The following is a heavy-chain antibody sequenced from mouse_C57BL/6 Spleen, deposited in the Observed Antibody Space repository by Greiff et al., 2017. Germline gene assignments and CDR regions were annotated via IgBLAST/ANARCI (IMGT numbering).Heavy chain of an antibody. J-gene: IGHJ4*01. Sequence: VQLQQSGAELVRPGASVTLSCKASGYTFTDYEMHWVKQTPVHGLEWIGAIDPETGGTAYNQKFKGKAILTADKSSSTAYMELRSLTSEDSAVYYCTRLEGYYYYAMDYWGQGTSVTVSS. D-gene: IGHD2-3*01. CDR1: GYTFTDYE. CDR3: TRLEGYYYYAMDY. V-gene: IGHV1-15*01. CDR2: IDPETGGT.